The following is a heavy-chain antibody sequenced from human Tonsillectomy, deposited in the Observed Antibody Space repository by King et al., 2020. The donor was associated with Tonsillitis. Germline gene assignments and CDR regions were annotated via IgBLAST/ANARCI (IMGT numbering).Heavy chain of an antibody. CDR1: GGSISSYY. CDR3: ARFGGPFVSSDY. D-gene: IGHD3-10*01. V-gene: IGHV4-59*08. J-gene: IGHJ4*02. CDR2: ISYSGNT. Sequence: VQLQESGPGLVKPSETLSLTCTVSGGSISSYYWSWIRQPPGKGLVWIGYISYSGNTNYNPSLKSRVTISVDTSKNQFSLKLNTVTATDTAVYYCARFGGPFVSSDYWGQGTLVTVSS.